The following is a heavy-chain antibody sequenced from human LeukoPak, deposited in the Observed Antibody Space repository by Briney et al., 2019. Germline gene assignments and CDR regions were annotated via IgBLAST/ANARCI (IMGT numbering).Heavy chain of an antibody. Sequence: PSETLSLTCTASGGSISSYYWSWIRQPAGKGLEWIGRIYSSGSTNYNSSLKSRVIMSVDTSKNQSSLKLSSVTAADTAVYYCARVPGGALNWFDPWGQGTLVTVSP. J-gene: IGHJ5*02. CDR3: ARVPGGALNWFDP. D-gene: IGHD1-14*01. V-gene: IGHV4-4*07. CDR2: IYSSGST. CDR1: GGSISSYY.